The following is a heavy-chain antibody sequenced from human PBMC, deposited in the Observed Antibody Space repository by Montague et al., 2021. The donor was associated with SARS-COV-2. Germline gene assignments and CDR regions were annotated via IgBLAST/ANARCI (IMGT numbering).Heavy chain of an antibody. V-gene: IGHV4/OR15-8*02. CDR3: ARDFVAAVPDRFDS. Sequence: SETLSLTCAVSGGFISSGNWWSWVRQPPGKGLEWIGEIFHSGAAXXNPSLKSRLTISMDKSKNELSLKLNSVTVADTAMYYCARDFVAAVPDRFDSWGQGVLVTVSS. CDR1: GGFISSGNW. D-gene: IGHD6-13*01. CDR2: IFHSGAA. J-gene: IGHJ4*02.